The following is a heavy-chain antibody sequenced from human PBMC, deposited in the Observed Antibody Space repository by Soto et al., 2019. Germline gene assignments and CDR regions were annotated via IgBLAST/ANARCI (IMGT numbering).Heavy chain of an antibody. CDR1: GGTFSSYA. D-gene: IGHD3-22*01. V-gene: IGHV1-69*01. CDR3: ARDLTYDSSGYYYGDDAFDI. Sequence: QVQLVQSGAEVKKPGSSVKVSCNASGGTFSSYAISWVRQAPGQGLEWMGGIIPIFGTANYAQKFQGRVTITADESTSTAYMELSSLRSEDTAVYYCARDLTYDSSGYYYGDDAFDIWGQGTMVTVSS. J-gene: IGHJ3*02. CDR2: IIPIFGTA.